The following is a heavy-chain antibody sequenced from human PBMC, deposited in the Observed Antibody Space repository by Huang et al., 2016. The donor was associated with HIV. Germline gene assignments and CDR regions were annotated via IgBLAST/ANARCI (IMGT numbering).Heavy chain of an antibody. D-gene: IGHD3-10*01. Sequence: QLQLQESGSGLVKPSETLSLTCTVSGGSISSTSYYWGWIRQPPGKGLEWIGSIYYRGSTYYNPSLESRVTISVDTSKNQFSLMLSSVTAADTAVYYCARHSSYLSYYYRSGNPRYYFDFWGQGTLVTVSS. CDR2: IYYRGST. CDR3: ARHSSYLSYYYRSGNPRYYFDF. J-gene: IGHJ4*02. CDR1: GGSISSTSYY. V-gene: IGHV4-39*01.